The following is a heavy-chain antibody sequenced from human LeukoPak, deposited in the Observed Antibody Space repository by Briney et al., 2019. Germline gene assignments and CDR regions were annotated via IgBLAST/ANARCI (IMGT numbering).Heavy chain of an antibody. V-gene: IGHV4-31*03. CDR2: IYYSGST. CDR3: ARQNVGYCSGGSCYRHYDY. J-gene: IGHJ4*02. D-gene: IGHD2-15*01. CDR1: GGSISSGGYY. Sequence: PSQTLSLTCTVSGGSISSGGYYWSWIRQHPGKGLEWIGYIYYSGSTYYNPSLKSRVTISVDTSKNQFSLKLSSVTAADTAVYYCARQNVGYCSGGSCYRHYDYWGQGTLVTVSS.